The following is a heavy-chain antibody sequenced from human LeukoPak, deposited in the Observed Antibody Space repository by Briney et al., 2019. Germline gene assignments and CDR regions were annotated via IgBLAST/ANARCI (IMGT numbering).Heavy chain of an antibody. J-gene: IGHJ6*02. D-gene: IGHD6-13*01. CDR1: GYTFTSYG. Sequence: GASVKVSCKASGYTFTSYGISWVRQAPGQGLEWMGWISAYNGNTNYAQKLQGRVTMTTDTSTSTAYMELRSLRSDDTAVYYCARSQGSGYSSSWYVVIDMDVWGQGTTVTVSS. CDR2: ISAYNGNT. CDR3: ARSQGSGYSSSWYVVIDMDV. V-gene: IGHV1-18*01.